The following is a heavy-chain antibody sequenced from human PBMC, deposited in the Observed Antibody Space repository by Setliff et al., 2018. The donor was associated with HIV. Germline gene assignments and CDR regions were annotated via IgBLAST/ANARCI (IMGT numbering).Heavy chain of an antibody. CDR2: ISAYNGNT. D-gene: IGHD3-22*01. Sequence: VASVKVSCKASGYTFTSYGISWVRQAPGQGLEWMGWISAYNGNTNYAEQVQGRVTMTRDTSTSTAYMELRRLRSDDTAVYYCASQFGAYDSSGYEHDAFNIWGQGTMVTVSS. V-gene: IGHV1-18*01. J-gene: IGHJ3*02. CDR1: GYTFTSYG. CDR3: ASQFGAYDSSGYEHDAFNI.